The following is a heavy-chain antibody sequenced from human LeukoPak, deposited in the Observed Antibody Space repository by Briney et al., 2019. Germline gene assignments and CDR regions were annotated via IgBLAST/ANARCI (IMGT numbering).Heavy chain of an antibody. V-gene: IGHV4-38-2*02. J-gene: IGHJ6*03. D-gene: IGHD3-10*01. Sequence: SETLSLTCTVSGYSISSGYYWGWIRQPPGKGLEWIGSIYHSGSTYYNPSLKSRVTISVDTSKNQFSLKLSSVTAADTAVYYCARDPITMVRGNYYYYMDVWGKGNTVTISS. CDR3: ARDPITMVRGNYYYYMDV. CDR2: IYHSGST. CDR1: GYSISSGYY.